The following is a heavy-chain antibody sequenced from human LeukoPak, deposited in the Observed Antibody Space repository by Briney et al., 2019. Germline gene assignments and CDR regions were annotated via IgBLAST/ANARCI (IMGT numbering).Heavy chain of an antibody. CDR3: ARDPVGATTPDC. CDR2: ISSSSNYI. J-gene: IGHJ4*02. V-gene: IGHV3-21*01. CDR1: GFTFSSYS. Sequence: GGSLRLSCAASGFTFSSYSMNWVRQAPGKGLEWVSSISSSSNYIYYADSVKGRFTISRDDAKNLLYLQMNSLRAEDTAVYYCARDPVGATTPDCWGQGALVTVSS. D-gene: IGHD1-26*01.